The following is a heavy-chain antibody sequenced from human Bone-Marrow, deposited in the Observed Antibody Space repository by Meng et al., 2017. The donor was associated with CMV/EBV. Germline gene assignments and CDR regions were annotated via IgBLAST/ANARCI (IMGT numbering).Heavy chain of an antibody. J-gene: IGHJ4*02. CDR2: ITATGVNT. CDR3: TKNLGDDYNPIDC. Sequence: ACGFTFSSYALNWVRQAPGKGLEWVSAITATGVNTYYAGSVKGRFTISRDSSKNTLYLQMNSLRAEDTAVYYCTKNLGDDYNPIDCWGQGTLVTVSS. D-gene: IGHD5-24*01. CDR1: GFTFSSYA. V-gene: IGHV3-23*01.